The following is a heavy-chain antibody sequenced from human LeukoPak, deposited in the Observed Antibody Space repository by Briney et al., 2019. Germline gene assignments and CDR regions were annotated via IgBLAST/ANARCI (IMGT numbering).Heavy chain of an antibody. CDR1: GGSISSSSYY. CDR3: ARVQQPYNWFDP. J-gene: IGHJ5*02. CDR2: IYCSGST. V-gene: IGHV4-39*07. Sequence: SETLSLTCTVSGGSISSSSYYWGWIRQPPGKGLEWIGSIYCSGSTYYNPSLKSRVTISVDTSKNQFSLKLSSVTAADTAVYYCARVQQPYNWFDPWGLGTLVTVSS. D-gene: IGHD6-13*01.